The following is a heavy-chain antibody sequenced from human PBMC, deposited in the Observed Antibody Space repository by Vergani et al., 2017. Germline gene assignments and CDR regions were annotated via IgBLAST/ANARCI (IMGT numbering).Heavy chain of an antibody. V-gene: IGHV4-34*01. D-gene: IGHD2-2*01. Sequence: QVQLQQWGAGLLKPSETLSLTCAVYGGSFSGYYWSWIRQPPGKGLEWIGEINHSGSTNYNPSLKSRVTISVDTSKNQFSLKLSSVTAADKAVYYCARKYCSSTSCYGGFDPWGQGTLVTVSS. CDR2: INHSGST. CDR3: ARKYCSSTSCYGGFDP. CDR1: GGSFSGYY. J-gene: IGHJ5*02.